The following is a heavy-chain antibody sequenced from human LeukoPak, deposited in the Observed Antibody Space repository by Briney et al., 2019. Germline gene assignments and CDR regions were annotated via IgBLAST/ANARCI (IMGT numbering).Heavy chain of an antibody. CDR3: GRAFPPLRTSSAGDL. CDR2: ISGLSSHI. V-gene: IGHV3-21*01. J-gene: IGHJ4*02. D-gene: IGHD3-16*01. CDR1: GFTFSDYD. Sequence: GGSLRLSCSASGFTFSDYDMTWVRQAPGKGLEWVSSISGLSSHIYYGDSVKGRFSISRDNAKNSLYLQMNSQGTDDTAVYFCGRAFPPLRTSSAGDLWGQGTLVTVSS.